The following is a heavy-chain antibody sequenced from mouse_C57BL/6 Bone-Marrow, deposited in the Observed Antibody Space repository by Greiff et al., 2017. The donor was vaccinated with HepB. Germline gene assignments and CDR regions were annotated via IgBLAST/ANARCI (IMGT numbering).Heavy chain of an antibody. CDR3: ARRDSSGYGAMDY. CDR1: GYTFTSYG. Sequence: QVQLQQSGAELARPGASVKLSCKASGYTFTSYGISWVKQRTGQGLEWIGEIYPRSGNTYYNEKFKGKATLTADKSSSTAYMELRSLTSEDSAVYFCARRDSSGYGAMDYWGQGTSVTVSS. V-gene: IGHV1-81*01. J-gene: IGHJ4*01. CDR2: IYPRSGNT. D-gene: IGHD3-2*02.